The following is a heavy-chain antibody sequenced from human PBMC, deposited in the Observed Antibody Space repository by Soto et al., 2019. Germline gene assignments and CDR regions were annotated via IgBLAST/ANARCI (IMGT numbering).Heavy chain of an antibody. CDR1: GFTFSSYS. D-gene: IGHD4-17*01. J-gene: IGHJ3*02. CDR2: ISSSSSYI. CDR3: ARPTAAARDAFGI. Sequence: PGGSLRLSCAASGFTFSSYSMNWVRQAPGKGLEWVSSISSSSSYIYYADSVKGRFTISRHNAKNSLYLQMNSLRAEDTAVYYCARPTAAARDAFGIWGQGTMVTVSS. V-gene: IGHV3-21*04.